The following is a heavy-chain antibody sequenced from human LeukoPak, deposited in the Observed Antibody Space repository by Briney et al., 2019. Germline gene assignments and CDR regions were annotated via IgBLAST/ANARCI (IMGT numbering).Heavy chain of an antibody. CDR3: AKELGYSYGPAYFDY. D-gene: IGHD5-18*01. J-gene: IGHJ4*02. CDR1: GFTFSSYA. V-gene: IGHV3-23*01. Sequence: QAGGSLRLSCAASGFTFSSYAMSWVRQAPGKGLEWVSDISGSGGSTYYADSVKGRFTISRDNSKNTLYLQMNSLRAEDTAVYYCAKELGYSYGPAYFDYWGQGTLVTVSS. CDR2: ISGSGGST.